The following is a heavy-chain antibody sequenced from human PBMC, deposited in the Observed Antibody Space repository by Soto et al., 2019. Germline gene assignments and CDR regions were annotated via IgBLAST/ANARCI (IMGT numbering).Heavy chain of an antibody. Sequence: QITLKESGPTLVKPTQTLTLTCTFSGFSLSTSGVGVGWIRQPPGKALEWLALIYWDDDKRYSPSLKSRLTSTNDASKNPVVLTMTNMDPVDTPTYYCAHSLSYCSGGSCYSDYFDYWGQGTLVTVSS. J-gene: IGHJ4*02. CDR2: IYWDDDK. V-gene: IGHV2-5*02. D-gene: IGHD2-15*01. CDR1: GFSLSTSGVG. CDR3: AHSLSYCSGGSCYSDYFDY.